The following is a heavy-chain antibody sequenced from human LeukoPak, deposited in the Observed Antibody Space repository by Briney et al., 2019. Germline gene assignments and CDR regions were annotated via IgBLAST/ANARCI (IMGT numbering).Heavy chain of an antibody. Sequence: SVKVSCKASGGTFSSYAISWVRQAPGQGLEWMGGSIPIFGTANYAQKFQGRVTITADKSTSTAYMELSSLRSEDTAVYYCARDRGWVVRGSLTLPGWGAFDIWGQGTMVTVSS. J-gene: IGHJ3*02. CDR3: ARDRGWVVRGSLTLPGWGAFDI. CDR1: GGTFSSYA. V-gene: IGHV1-69*06. CDR2: SIPIFGTA. D-gene: IGHD3-10*01.